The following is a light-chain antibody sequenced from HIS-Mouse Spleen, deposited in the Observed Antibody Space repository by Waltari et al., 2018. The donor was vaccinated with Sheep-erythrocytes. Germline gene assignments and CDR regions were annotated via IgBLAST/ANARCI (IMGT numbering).Light chain of an antibody. CDR3: QQRSNWYT. V-gene: IGKV3-11*01. CDR1: QSVSSY. Sequence: EIVLTQSPATLSLSPGERATLSCRASQSVSSYLAWYQQKPGQAPRLLIYDASNRATGLPARFSGSWSGTDFTLTISSLEPEDFAVYYCQQRSNWYTFGQGTKLEIK. J-gene: IGKJ2*01. CDR2: DAS.